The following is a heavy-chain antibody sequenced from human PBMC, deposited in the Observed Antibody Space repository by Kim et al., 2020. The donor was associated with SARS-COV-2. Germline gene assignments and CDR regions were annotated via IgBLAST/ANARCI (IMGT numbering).Heavy chain of an antibody. D-gene: IGHD3-10*01. Sequence: KFQGRVTMTRDTSTRTVYMELSSLRSEDTAVYYCARDYMVRGNYYYGMDVWGQGTTVTVSS. CDR3: ARDYMVRGNYYYGMDV. V-gene: IGHV1-46*01. J-gene: IGHJ6*02.